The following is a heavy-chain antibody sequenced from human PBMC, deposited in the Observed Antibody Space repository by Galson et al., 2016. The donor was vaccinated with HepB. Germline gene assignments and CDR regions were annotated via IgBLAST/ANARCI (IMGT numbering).Heavy chain of an antibody. CDR3: ARDQWASGMDV. V-gene: IGHV3-30-3*01. D-gene: IGHD1-26*01. J-gene: IGHJ6*02. CDR2: ISHDGSNK. Sequence: SLRLSCAVSGFTFSTYAMHWVRQSPGKGLEWVAVISHDGSNKSYADSVKGRFTISRDSSKNTLFLQMTSLRAEDTAIFYCARDQWASGMDVWGQGTTVTVS. CDR1: GFTFSTYA.